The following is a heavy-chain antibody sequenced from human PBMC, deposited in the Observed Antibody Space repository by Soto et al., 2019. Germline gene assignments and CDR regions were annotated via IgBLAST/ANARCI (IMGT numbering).Heavy chain of an antibody. Sequence: SETLSLTCAVYGGSFSGYYWSWIRQPPGKGLEWIGEINHSGSTNYNPSLKSRVTISVDTSKNQFSLKLSSVTAADTAVYYCAIGVYDFWSGNWFDPWGQGTLVTSPQ. V-gene: IGHV4-34*01. CDR3: AIGVYDFWSGNWFDP. CDR2: INHSGST. J-gene: IGHJ5*02. D-gene: IGHD3-3*01. CDR1: GGSFSGYY.